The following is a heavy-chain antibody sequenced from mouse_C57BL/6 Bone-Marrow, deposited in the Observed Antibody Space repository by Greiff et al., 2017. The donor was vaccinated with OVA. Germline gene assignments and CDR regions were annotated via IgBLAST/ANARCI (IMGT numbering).Heavy chain of an antibody. J-gene: IGHJ1*03. CDR2: INYDGSST. V-gene: IGHV5-16*01. Sequence: DVHLVESEGGLVQPGSSMKLSCTASGFTFSDYYMAWVRQVPEKGLEWVANINYDGSSTYYLDSLKSRFIISRDNAKNILYLQMSSLKSEDTATYYCARIWLLRPYWYFDVWGTGTTVTVSS. CDR1: GFTFSDYY. D-gene: IGHD2-3*01. CDR3: ARIWLLRPYWYFDV.